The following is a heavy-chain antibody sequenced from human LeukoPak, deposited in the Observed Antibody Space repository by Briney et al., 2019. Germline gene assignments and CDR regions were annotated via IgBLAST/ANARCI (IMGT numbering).Heavy chain of an antibody. J-gene: IGHJ3*02. CDR1: GGSVSSGSCY. D-gene: IGHD3-10*01. CDR2: IYYSGST. Sequence: SETLSLTCTVSGGSVSSGSCYWSWIRQPPGKGLEWIGYIYYSGSTSYNPSLKSRVTISVDTSKNQFSLKLSSVTAADTAVYYCARDLYYYGSGSYRAFDIWGQGTMVTVSS. CDR3: ARDLYYYGSGSYRAFDI. V-gene: IGHV4-61*01.